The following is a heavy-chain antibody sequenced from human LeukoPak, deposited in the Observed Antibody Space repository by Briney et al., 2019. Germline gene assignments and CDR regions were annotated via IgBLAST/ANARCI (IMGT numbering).Heavy chain of an antibody. D-gene: IGHD1-26*01. J-gene: IGHJ4*02. CDR2: IRSKTDGGTT. Sequence: PGRSLRLSCAASGFTFSNAWMTWVRQAPGKGLEWVARIRSKTDGGTTNYAAPVKGRFTISRDESTNTLYLQMNSLKTEDTAVYYCTTGGSYSDYWGQGTLVTVSS. CDR1: GFTFSNAW. CDR3: TTGGSYSDY. V-gene: IGHV3-15*01.